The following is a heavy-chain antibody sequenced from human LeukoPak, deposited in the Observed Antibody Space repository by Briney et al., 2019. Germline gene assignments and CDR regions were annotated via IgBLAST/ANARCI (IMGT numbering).Heavy chain of an antibody. Sequence: PSETLSLTCTVSGDSISNYFWSWIRQPPGKGLEWIGYIYYSGTTNYNPSLKSRVTISIDTSKNRFSLKLSSVTPADTAVYYCARADYDILTGDYPPSPGGFDDWGQGTLVTVSS. CDR1: GDSISNYF. D-gene: IGHD3-9*01. CDR3: ARADYDILTGDYPPSPGGFDD. J-gene: IGHJ4*02. CDR2: IYYSGTT. V-gene: IGHV4-59*01.